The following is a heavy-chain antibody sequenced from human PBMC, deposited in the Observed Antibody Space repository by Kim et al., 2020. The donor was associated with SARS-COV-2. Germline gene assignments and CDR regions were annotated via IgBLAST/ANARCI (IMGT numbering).Heavy chain of an antibody. J-gene: IGHJ4*02. D-gene: IGHD3-16*02. Sequence: GGSLRLSCAASGFTFSSYSMNWVRQAPGKGLEWVSSISSSSSYIYYADSVKGRFTISRDNAKNSLYLQMSSLRAEDTAVYYCARISAQHVDYWGQGTLVTVSS. CDR3: ARISAQHVDY. V-gene: IGHV3-21*04. CDR2: ISSSSSYI. CDR1: GFTFSSYS.